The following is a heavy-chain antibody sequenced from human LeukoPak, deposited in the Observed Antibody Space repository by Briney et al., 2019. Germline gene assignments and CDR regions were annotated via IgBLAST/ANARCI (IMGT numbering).Heavy chain of an antibody. Sequence: SETLSLTCTVSGGSISSYYWSWIRQPPGKGLEWIGYIYYSGSTNYNPSLKSRVTISVDTSKNQFSLKLSSVTAADTAVYYCARDAPNSSGYSSLHWTAFDIWGQGTMVTVSS. CDR3: ARDAPNSSGYSSLHWTAFDI. V-gene: IGHV4-59*01. CDR2: IYYSGST. J-gene: IGHJ3*02. CDR1: GGSISSYY. D-gene: IGHD3-22*01.